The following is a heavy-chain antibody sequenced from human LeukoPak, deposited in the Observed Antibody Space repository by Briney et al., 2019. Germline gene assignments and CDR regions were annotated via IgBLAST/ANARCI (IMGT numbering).Heavy chain of an antibody. J-gene: IGHJ4*02. CDR2: INHSGST. Sequence: SETLSLTCAVYGGSFSSYYWSWIRQPPGKGLEWIGEINHSGSTNYNPSLKSRVTISVDTSKNQFSLKLSSVTAADTAVYYCARGYDSSGLTFDYWGQGTLVTVSS. CDR1: GGSFSSYY. D-gene: IGHD3-22*01. CDR3: ARGYDSSGLTFDY. V-gene: IGHV4-34*01.